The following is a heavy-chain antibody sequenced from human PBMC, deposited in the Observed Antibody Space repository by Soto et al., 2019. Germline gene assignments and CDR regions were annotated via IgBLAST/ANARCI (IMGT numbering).Heavy chain of an antibody. CDR1: GFTVSSNY. V-gene: IGHV3-53*04. Sequence: EVQLVESGGGLVQPGGSLRLSCAASGFTVSSNYMSWVRQAPGKGLEWVSVIYSGGSTYYADSVKGRFTISRHNSKNTLYLQMNSLRAEDTAVYYGARAVYCSGGSCYNFDYWGQGTLVTVSS. CDR3: ARAVYCSGGSCYNFDY. CDR2: IYSGGST. D-gene: IGHD2-15*01. J-gene: IGHJ4*02.